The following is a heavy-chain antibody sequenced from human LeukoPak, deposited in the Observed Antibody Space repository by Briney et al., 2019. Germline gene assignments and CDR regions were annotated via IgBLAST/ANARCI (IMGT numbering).Heavy chain of an antibody. CDR2: ISSSSSVI. CDR3: AFGWSSGYYFDAFDI. Sequence: GGSLRLSCAASGFSFSSYSMNWVRQAPGKGLEWVAYISSSSSVIYYPDSVKGRFTISRDNAKNSLYLQMTSLTAEDTAVYYCAFGWSSGYYFDAFDIWGQGTMVTVSS. J-gene: IGHJ3*02. V-gene: IGHV3-48*01. CDR1: GFSFSSYS. D-gene: IGHD3-22*01.